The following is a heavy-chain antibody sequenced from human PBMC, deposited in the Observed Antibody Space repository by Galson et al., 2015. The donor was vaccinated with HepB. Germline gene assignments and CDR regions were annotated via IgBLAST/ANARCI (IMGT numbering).Heavy chain of an antibody. D-gene: IGHD2-15*01. CDR1: GYTFSTYS. CDR2: ISPYNGDT. J-gene: IGHJ5*02. V-gene: IGHV1-18*01. CDR3: ARGARVAVVGGIQNNRFDP. Sequence: SVKVSCKASGYTFSTYSITWVRQARGQGLEWMGWISPYNGDTTYARKFQGRVTMTTDTFTNTAYMELRSLRSDDTAVYYCARGARVAVVGGIQNNRFDPWGQGTLVTVSS.